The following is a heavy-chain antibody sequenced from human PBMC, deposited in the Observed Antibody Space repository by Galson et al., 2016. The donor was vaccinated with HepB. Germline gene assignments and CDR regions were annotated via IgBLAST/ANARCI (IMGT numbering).Heavy chain of an antibody. CDR1: GFSLTTNGVG. V-gene: IGHV2-5*02. D-gene: IGHD1-14*01. CDR2: IFWDGDR. CDR3: ARLAWRGFDNTGTKYLFDI. Sequence: PALVKPTQTLTLACTFSGFSLTTNGVGVGWIRQPPGKALEWLAVIFWDGDRHFSPSLQARLTITKDNPKSQVVLTMTNMDPVDTATYYLARLAWRGFDNTGTKYLFDIWGQGTLVTVSA. J-gene: IGHJ4*02.